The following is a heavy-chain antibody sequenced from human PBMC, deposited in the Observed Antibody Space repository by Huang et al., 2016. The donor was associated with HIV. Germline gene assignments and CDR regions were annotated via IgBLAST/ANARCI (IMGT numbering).Heavy chain of an antibody. CDR2: ISPLFPTP. D-gene: IGHD2-2*01. CDR3: ARSDTYQPNYFAY. J-gene: IGHJ4*02. V-gene: IGHV1-69*01. Sequence: QVQLVQSGAEVKKPGSSVKVSCKASGGIFNSHAISWVRQAQGQGLEWMGAISPLFPTPNYAQRFQGRVTITADESTSTAYMELSSLRSEDTAVYYCARSDTYQPNYFAYWGQGALVTVSS. CDR1: GGIFNSHA.